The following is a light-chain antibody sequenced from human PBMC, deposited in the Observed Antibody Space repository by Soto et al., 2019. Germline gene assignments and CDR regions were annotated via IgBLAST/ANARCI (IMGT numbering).Light chain of an antibody. J-gene: IGKJ1*01. CDR2: GAS. CDR1: QTINNN. Sequence: VMTQAPAPLSVSPGERATLSCRASQTINNNVAWYQLKVGQAPRLLIYGASTRATGIPARFSGSGSGTEFTLTISSLQSEDFAEYHCQQYNNWPQTFGRGTKVDIK. V-gene: IGKV3-15*01. CDR3: QQYNNWPQT.